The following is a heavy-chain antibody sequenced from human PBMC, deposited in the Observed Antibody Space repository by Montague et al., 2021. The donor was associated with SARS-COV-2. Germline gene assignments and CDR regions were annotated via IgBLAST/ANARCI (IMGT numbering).Heavy chain of an antibody. CDR1: GFIFSSYE. J-gene: IGHJ6*02. Sequence: SLRLSCAASGFIFSSYEMNWVRQAPGKGLEWISYISSSGGGSTKHYTDXVKGRFTISRDNAKNSLYLQMNSLRVEDTAIYYCARDRDWDDWCGMDVWGQGTTVTASS. CDR2: ISSSGGGSTK. D-gene: IGHD2-21*01. V-gene: IGHV3-48*03. CDR3: ARDRDWDDWCGMDV.